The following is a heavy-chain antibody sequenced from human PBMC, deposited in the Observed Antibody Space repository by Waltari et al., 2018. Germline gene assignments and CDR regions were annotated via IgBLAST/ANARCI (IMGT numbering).Heavy chain of an antibody. CDR2: IIPIFGTA. CDR1: GGTFSSYA. CDR3: ARAPPADYGDYEDWFDP. Sequence: QVQLVQSGAEVKKPGSSVKVSCKASGGTFSSYAISWVRQAPGQGLEWMGGIIPIFGTANYAQKFQGRVTITADESTSTAYMELSSLRSEDTAVYYCARAPPADYGDYEDWFDPWGQGTLVTVSS. V-gene: IGHV1-69*13. D-gene: IGHD4-17*01. J-gene: IGHJ5*02.